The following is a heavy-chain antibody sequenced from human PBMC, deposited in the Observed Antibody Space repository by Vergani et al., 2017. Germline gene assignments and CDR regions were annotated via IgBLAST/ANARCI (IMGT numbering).Heavy chain of an antibody. CDR3: ARWGYSYGYHYFDY. Sequence: QVQLQESGPGLVKPSETLSLTCTVSGGSISSYYWSCIRQPPGKGLEWIGYIYYSGSTNYNPSLKSRVTISVDTSKNQFSRKLSSVTAADTAVYYCARWGYSYGYHYFDYWGQGTLVTVSS. CDR1: GGSISSYY. D-gene: IGHD5-18*01. CDR2: IYYSGST. V-gene: IGHV4-59*01. J-gene: IGHJ4*02.